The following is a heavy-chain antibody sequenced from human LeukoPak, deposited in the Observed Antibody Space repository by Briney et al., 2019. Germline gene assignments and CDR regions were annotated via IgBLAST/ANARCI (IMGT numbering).Heavy chain of an antibody. Sequence: PGGSLRLSCAASGFTFSIYAMSCVRQAPGKGLEWVSAISSRSDGTWNVDSVRGRFTISRDNSKNTLYLQMNSLRAEDTALYYCVRDRRFPDDVFDIWGQGTMVTVS. D-gene: IGHD2-21*01. J-gene: IGHJ3*02. CDR3: VRDRRFPDDVFDI. CDR1: GFTFSIYA. CDR2: ISSRSDGT. V-gene: IGHV3-23*01.